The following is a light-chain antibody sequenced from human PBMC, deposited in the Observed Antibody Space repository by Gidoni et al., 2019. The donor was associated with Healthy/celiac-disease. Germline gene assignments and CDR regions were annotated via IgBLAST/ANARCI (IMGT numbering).Light chain of an antibody. Sequence: EIVLTPSPATLSVSPGERATLSSSASQSVSSNLACYKQKPGQAPRLLMYGASTRAPGSPARFSGSGCGREFTLTNSSLQAEDFVVDYCQQYNNWPPWTFGQGTKVEIK. J-gene: IGKJ1*01. CDR3: QQYNNWPPWT. CDR2: GAS. V-gene: IGKV3-15*01. CDR1: QSVSSN.